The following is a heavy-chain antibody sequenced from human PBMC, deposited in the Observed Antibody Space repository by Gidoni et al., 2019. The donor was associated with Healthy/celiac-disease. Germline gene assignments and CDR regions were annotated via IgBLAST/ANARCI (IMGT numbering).Heavy chain of an antibody. CDR1: GFTFSSYA. CDR3: ARDRGPHYYDSSGYYPIKAYNWFDP. Sequence: QVQLVESGGGVVQPGWSLRLSCAASGFTFSSYAMHWVRQAPGKGLEWVAVISYDGSNKYYADSVKGRFTISRDNSKNTLYLQMNSLRAEDTAVYYCARDRGPHYYDSSGYYPIKAYNWFDPWGQGTLVTVSS. V-gene: IGHV3-30-3*01. CDR2: ISYDGSNK. J-gene: IGHJ5*02. D-gene: IGHD3-22*01.